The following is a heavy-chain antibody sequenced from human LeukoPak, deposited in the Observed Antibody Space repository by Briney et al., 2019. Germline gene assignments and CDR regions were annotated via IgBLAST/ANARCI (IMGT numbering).Heavy chain of an antibody. CDR2: IIPIFGTA. J-gene: IGHJ5*02. D-gene: IGHD6-13*01. CDR1: GGTFSSYA. Sequence: SVKVSCKASGGTFSSYAISWVRQAPGQGLEWMGGIIPIFGTANYAQKFQGRVTITADESTSTAYMELSSLRSEDTAVYYCAAGPQGQQLVYWFDPWGQGTLVTVSS. CDR3: AAGPQGQQLVYWFDP. V-gene: IGHV1-69*13.